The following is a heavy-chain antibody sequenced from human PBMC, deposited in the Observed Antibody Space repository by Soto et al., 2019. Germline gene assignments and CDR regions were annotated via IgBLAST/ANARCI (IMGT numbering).Heavy chain of an antibody. CDR2: IIPIFGTA. D-gene: IGHD3-10*01. Sequence: QVQPVQSGAEVKKPGSSVKVSCKASGGTFSSYAISWVRQAPGQGLEWMGGIIPIFGTANYAQKFQGRVTITADESTSTAYMELSSLRSEDTAGYYCAREGGSGSYRYYGMDVWGQGTTVTVSS. CDR1: GGTFSSYA. J-gene: IGHJ6*02. CDR3: AREGGSGSYRYYGMDV. V-gene: IGHV1-69*12.